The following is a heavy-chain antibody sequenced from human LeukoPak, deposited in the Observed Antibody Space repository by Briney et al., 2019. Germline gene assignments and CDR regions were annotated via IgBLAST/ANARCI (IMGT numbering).Heavy chain of an antibody. CDR3: ARNNVQGGSGWCLDY. CDR1: GGSISSYY. Sequence: SETLSLTCTVSGGSISSYYWSWIRQPPGKGLEWIGYIYYSGSTNYNPSLKSRVTISVDTSKNQFSLKLSSVTAADTAVYYCARNNVQGGSGWCLDYWGQGTLVTVSS. D-gene: IGHD6-19*01. CDR2: IYYSGST. J-gene: IGHJ4*02. V-gene: IGHV4-59*01.